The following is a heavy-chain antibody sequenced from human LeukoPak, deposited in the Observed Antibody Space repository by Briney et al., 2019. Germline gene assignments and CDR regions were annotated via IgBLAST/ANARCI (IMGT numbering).Heavy chain of an antibody. V-gene: IGHV1-2*02. D-gene: IGHD5-18*01. CDR1: GYTFTGYY. J-gene: IGHJ4*02. CDR3: ARADTTMVTFDY. Sequence: ASVKVSCKASGYTFTGYYMHWVRQAPGQGLEWMGWINPSSGGTNYAQNFQGRVTMTRDTSISTAYMELSRLRSDDTAVYYRARADTTMVTFDYWGQGTLLAVSS. CDR2: INPSSGGT.